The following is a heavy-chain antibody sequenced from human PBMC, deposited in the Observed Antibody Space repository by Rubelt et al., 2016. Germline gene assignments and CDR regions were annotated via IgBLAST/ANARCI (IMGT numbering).Heavy chain of an antibody. D-gene: IGHD2-21*01. V-gene: IGHV5-10-1*01. Sequence: EVQLVQSGAEVKKPGESLKTSCKGSGYSFTSYWISWVRQMPGKGLEWMGRIDPSDSYTNYSPSFQGHVTISSDKSISTADLQWSSLKASDTAMYYCARHFAYCGGDCYLYGMDVWGQGTTVTVSS. J-gene: IGHJ6*02. CDR1: GYSFTSYW. CDR2: IDPSDSYT. CDR3: ARHFAYCGGDCYLYGMDV.